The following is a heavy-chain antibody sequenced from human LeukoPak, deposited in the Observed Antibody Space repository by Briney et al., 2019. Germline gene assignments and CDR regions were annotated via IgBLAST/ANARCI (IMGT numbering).Heavy chain of an antibody. CDR3: ARAAYSNYVYMDV. V-gene: IGHV4-59*01. CDR1: GGSINSYY. Sequence: SETLSLTCTVSGGSINSYYWSWIRQPPGKGLEWIGYIYYSGSTSYNPSLKSRVTISVDTSKNQFSLKLSSVTAADTAVYYCARAAYSNYVYMDVWGKGTTVTVSS. CDR2: IYYSGST. D-gene: IGHD4-11*01. J-gene: IGHJ6*03.